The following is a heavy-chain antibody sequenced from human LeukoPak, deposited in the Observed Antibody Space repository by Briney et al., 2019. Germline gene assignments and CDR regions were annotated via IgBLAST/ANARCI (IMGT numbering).Heavy chain of an antibody. CDR1: GFTFDDYT. V-gene: IGHV3-43*01. CDR2: ITWDGGST. CDR3: ARDLMGIAYRGAFYY. Sequence: GGSLRLSCAASGFTFDDYTMHWVRQAPGKGLEWVSLITWDGGSTYYADSVKGRFTISRDNAKNSLYLQMNSLRAEDTAVYYCARDLMGIAYRGAFYYWGQGTLVTVSS. D-gene: IGHD6-13*01. J-gene: IGHJ4*02.